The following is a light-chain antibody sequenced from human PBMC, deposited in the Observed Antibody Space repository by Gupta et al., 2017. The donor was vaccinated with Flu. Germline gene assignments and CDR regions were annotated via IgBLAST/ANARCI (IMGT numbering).Light chain of an antibody. CDR3: ASWDDSLSGYV. CDR1: SSNIGSDY. CDR2: RKS. Sequence: QSVLTQPPSASGTPGQRVTISCSGSSSNIGSDYVFWYQQLPGAAPKLFIYRKSQRPSGVPDRFSGSKSGTSASLAISGLRSEDEADYYCASWDDSLSGYVFGTGTKVTVL. V-gene: IGLV1-47*01. J-gene: IGLJ1*01.